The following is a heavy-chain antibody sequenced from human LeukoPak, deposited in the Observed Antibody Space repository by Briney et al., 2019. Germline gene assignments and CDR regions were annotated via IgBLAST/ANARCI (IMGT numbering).Heavy chain of an antibody. J-gene: IGHJ6*02. CDR3: ARDASYCSRTSCYTGMDV. CDR2: IYCSGST. D-gene: IGHD2-2*02. Sequence: KASETLSLTCTVSGGSFSSYYWSWIRQPPGKGLEWIGYIYCSGSTNYNPSLKSRVTISVDTSKNQFSLKLSSVTSADTAVYYCARDASYCSRTSCYTGMDVWGQGTTVTVSS. CDR1: GGSFSSYY. V-gene: IGHV4-59*01.